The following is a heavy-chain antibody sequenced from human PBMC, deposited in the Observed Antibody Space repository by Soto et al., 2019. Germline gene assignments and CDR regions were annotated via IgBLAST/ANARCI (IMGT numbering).Heavy chain of an antibody. CDR1: GGSISSSSYF. D-gene: IGHD3-9*01. Sequence: QLQLQESGPPLVKPSETLSLTCTVSGGSISSSSYFWGWIRQPPGKGLEWIGSIYYSGGTFYNPSSKGRISISVDPSKNQFSLKLSLVTAADRAVYYCASVNILTGYDPDHWGQGTLVAVSS. CDR2: IYYSGGT. CDR3: ASVNILTGYDPDH. V-gene: IGHV4-39*01. J-gene: IGHJ4*02.